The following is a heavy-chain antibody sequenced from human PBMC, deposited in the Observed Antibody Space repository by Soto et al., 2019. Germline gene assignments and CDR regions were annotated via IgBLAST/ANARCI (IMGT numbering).Heavy chain of an antibody. D-gene: IGHD3-3*01. J-gene: IGHJ5*01. Sequence: SETLSLTCTVSGGSISNSNYYWGWIRQPPGKGLEWIGSIYHSGSTYYSPSLKSRVTISVDTSKNQFSLKLSSVTAAYTAVYYCARHPLSGSGYYTGGHFDSWGQGTRVTVSS. CDR1: GGSISNSNYY. CDR2: IYHSGST. CDR3: ARHPLSGSGYYTGGHFDS. V-gene: IGHV4-39*01.